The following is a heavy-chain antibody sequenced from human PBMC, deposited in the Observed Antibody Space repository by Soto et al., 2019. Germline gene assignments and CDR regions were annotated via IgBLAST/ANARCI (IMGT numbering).Heavy chain of an antibody. V-gene: IGHV3-23*01. J-gene: IGHJ4*02. CDR3: ATYGDPYYFDY. CDR2: ISVSGDTT. D-gene: IGHD4-17*01. CDR1: GFTFSSFA. Sequence: GGSLRLSCAASGFTFSSFAMNWVRQAPGKGLEWVSTISVSGDTTTYADSVKGRFTISRDNSMDTLYLQMNSLRAEDTAVYYCATYGDPYYFDYWGQGTLVTVSS.